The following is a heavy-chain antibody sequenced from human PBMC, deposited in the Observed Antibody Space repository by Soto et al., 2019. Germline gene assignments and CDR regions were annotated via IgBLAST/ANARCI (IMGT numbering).Heavy chain of an antibody. J-gene: IGHJ4*02. CDR3: VRGPYNYNSRYFDY. CDR2: INHSGLT. D-gene: IGHD1-1*01. V-gene: IGHV4-34*01. CDR1: GGSFSGYF. Sequence: SETLSLTCTVSGGSFSGYFWTWIRQPPGKGLEWLAGINHSGLTNYNPSVESRVSMSVNTSKNQFSLRLYSVTAADTAVYYCVRGPYNYNSRYFDYWGQGTLVTVSS.